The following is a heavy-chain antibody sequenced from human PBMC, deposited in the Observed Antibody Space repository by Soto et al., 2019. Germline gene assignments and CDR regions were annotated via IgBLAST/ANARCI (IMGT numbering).Heavy chain of an antibody. CDR1: AFTFSSYG. Sequence: GVTLRLSCAASAFTFSSYGMHWVRQAPGKGREWVAVIWYDGSNKYYADSVKGRFTICRDNSKNTLYLQMNSLRAEDTAVYYCASGRVGGAADARDAYGICSQGTRV. D-gene: IGHD2-15*01. CDR3: ASGRVGGAADARDAYGI. J-gene: IGHJ3*02. CDR2: IWYDGSNK. V-gene: IGHV3-33*01.